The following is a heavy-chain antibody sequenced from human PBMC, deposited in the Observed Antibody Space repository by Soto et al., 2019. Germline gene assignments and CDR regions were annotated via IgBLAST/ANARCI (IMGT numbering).Heavy chain of an antibody. Sequence: PGGSLRLSCAASGFTFSSYGMHWVRQAPGKGLEWVAVISYDGSNKYYADSVKGRFTISRDNSKNTLYLQMNSLRAEDTAVYYCAKDDGYSSGWYKRGESYWGQGTLVTDSS. CDR2: ISYDGSNK. D-gene: IGHD6-19*01. CDR3: AKDDGYSSGWYKRGESY. V-gene: IGHV3-30*18. CDR1: GFTFSSYG. J-gene: IGHJ4*02.